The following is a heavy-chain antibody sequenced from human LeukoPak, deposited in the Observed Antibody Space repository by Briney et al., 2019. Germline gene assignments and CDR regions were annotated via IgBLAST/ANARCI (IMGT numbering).Heavy chain of an antibody. D-gene: IGHD6-19*01. CDR3: ARVGYSSGLNFDY. CDR1: GGTFSSYA. J-gene: IGHJ4*02. V-gene: IGHV1-69*13. CDR2: IIPIFGTA. Sequence: SVKVSCKASGGTFSSYAISWVRQAPGQGLEWMGGIIPIFGTANYAQKFQGRVTITADESTSTAYMELSSLRSEDTAVYYCARVGYSSGLNFDYWGQGTLVTVSS.